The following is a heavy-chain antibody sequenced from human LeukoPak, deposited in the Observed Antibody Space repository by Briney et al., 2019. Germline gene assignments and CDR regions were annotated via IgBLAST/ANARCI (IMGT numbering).Heavy chain of an antibody. CDR3: ARTSSRWYNWFDP. CDR2: IYYSGST. Sequence: SETLSLTCTVSGGSISSYYWSWIRQPPGKGLEWIGYIYYSGSTNYSPSLKSRVTISVDTSKNQFSLKLSSVTAADTAVYYCARTSSRWYNWFDPWGQGTLVSVCS. CDR1: GGSISSYY. V-gene: IGHV4-59*01. D-gene: IGHD6-13*01. J-gene: IGHJ5*02.